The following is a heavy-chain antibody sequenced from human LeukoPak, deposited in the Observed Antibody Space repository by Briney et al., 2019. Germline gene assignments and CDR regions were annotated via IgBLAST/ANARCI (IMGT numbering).Heavy chain of an antibody. CDR2: ISSSGSTI. CDR3: ARRPAYYDILTADW. J-gene: IGHJ4*02. CDR1: GFTFSSYE. V-gene: IGHV3-48*03. D-gene: IGHD3-9*01. Sequence: GGSLRLSCAASGFTFSSYEMNWVRQAPGKGLEWVSYISSSGSTIYYADSVKGRFTISRDNAKNSLYLQMNSLRAEDTAVYYCARRPAYYDILTADWWGQGTLVTVSS.